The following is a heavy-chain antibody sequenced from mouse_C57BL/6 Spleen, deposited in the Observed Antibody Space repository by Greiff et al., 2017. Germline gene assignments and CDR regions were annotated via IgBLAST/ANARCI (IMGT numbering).Heavy chain of an antibody. J-gene: IGHJ1*03. CDR2: IYPGSGNT. V-gene: IGHV1-76*01. CDR3: AHDYGYFDV. Sequence: QVQLQQSGAELVRPGASVKLSCKASGYTFTDYYINWVKQRPGQGLEWIARIYPGSGNTYYNEKFKGKATLTTEKSSSTAYMQLSSLTSEDSAVYFCAHDYGYFDVWGTGTTVTVSS. D-gene: IGHD2-4*01. CDR1: GYTFTDYY.